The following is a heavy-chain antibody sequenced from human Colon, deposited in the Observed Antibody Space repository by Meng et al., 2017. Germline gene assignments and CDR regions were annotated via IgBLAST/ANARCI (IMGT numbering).Heavy chain of an antibody. CDR1: GFTFGDYA. Sequence: GGSLRLSCTASGFTFGDYAMSWFRQAPGQGLGWVGFIRSKGYGGTAEYAASVKGRFTISRDDSKSIAYLQMNSLKTEDTALYYCSRVKDYHDTSGYYFPFDHWGQGTLVTVSS. CDR2: IRSKGYGGTA. CDR3: SRVKDYHDTSGYYFPFDH. V-gene: IGHV3-49*03. D-gene: IGHD3-22*01. J-gene: IGHJ4*02.